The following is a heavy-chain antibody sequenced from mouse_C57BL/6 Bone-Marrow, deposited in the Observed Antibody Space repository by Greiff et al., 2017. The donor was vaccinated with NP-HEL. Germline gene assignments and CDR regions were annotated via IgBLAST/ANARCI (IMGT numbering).Heavy chain of an antibody. V-gene: IGHV6-6*01. D-gene: IGHD1-1*01. CDR3: TRRDYGSRGDWFAY. CDR2: IRNKANNHAT. J-gene: IGHJ3*01. Sequence: EVKLVESGGGLVQPGGSMKLSCAASGFTFSDAWMDWVRQSPEKGLEWVAEIRNKANNHATYYAESVKGRFTISRDDSKSSVYLQMNSLRAEDTGIYYCTRRDYGSRGDWFAYWGQGTLVTVSA. CDR1: GFTFSDAW.